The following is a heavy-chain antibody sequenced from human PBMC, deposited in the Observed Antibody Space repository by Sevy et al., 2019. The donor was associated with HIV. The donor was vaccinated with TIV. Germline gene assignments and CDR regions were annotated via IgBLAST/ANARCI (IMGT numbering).Heavy chain of an antibody. D-gene: IGHD5-18*01. CDR2: IIPIFGTA. Sequence: ASVKVSCKASGGTFSSYAISWVRQAPGQGLEWMGGIIPIFGTANYAQKFQGRVTITADESTSTAYMELSGLGSEDTAVYYCACSREVDTAMGYYFDYWGQGTLVTVSS. CDR3: ACSREVDTAMGYYFDY. CDR1: GGTFSSYA. J-gene: IGHJ4*02. V-gene: IGHV1-69*13.